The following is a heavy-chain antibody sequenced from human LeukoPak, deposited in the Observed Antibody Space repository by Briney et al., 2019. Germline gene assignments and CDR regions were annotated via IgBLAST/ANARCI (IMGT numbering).Heavy chain of an antibody. CDR1: GFTFSSYW. D-gene: IGHD3-22*01. CDR2: IKQDGSEK. J-gene: IGHJ4*02. CDR3: ARDTYYYDSSGYAFDY. Sequence: SGGSLRLSCAASGFTFSSYWMRWVRQAPGKGLEWVAKIKQDGSEKYYVDSVKGRFTISRDNAKNSLYLQMNSLRAEDTAVYYCARDTYYYDSSGYAFDYWGQGTLVTVSS. V-gene: IGHV3-7*01.